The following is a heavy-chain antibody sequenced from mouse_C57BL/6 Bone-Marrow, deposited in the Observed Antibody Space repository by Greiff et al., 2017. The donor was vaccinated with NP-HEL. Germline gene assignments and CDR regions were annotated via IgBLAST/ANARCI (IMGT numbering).Heavy chain of an antibody. CDR2: IRSKSNNYAT. CDR1: GFSFNTYA. Sequence: EADGGLVQPKGSLKLSCAASGFSFNTYAMNWVRQAPGKGLEWVARIRSKSNNYATYYADSVKDRFTISRDDSESMLYLQMNNLKTEDTAMYYCVRQEAYDEGFAYWGQGTLVTVSA. D-gene: IGHD2-12*01. J-gene: IGHJ3*01. V-gene: IGHV10-1*01. CDR3: VRQEAYDEGFAY.